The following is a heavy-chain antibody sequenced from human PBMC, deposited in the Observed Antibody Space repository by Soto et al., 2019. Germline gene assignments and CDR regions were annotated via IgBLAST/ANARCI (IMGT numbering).Heavy chain of an antibody. V-gene: IGHV1-69*08. D-gene: IGHD1-26*01. CDR3: ATGALAGREQMLHDALDF. CDR2: VTPIFDSS. Sequence: QVQLVQSGAEVKKPGSSLRVSCRASGGTFDSYSISWVRQAPGQGLEWLGKVTPIFDSSRYAPKFQGRVTTNADKSTSIAYMDLSGLTSQDTAVYYCATGALAGREQMLHDALDFWGQGTTVTVSS. J-gene: IGHJ3*01. CDR1: GGTFDSYS.